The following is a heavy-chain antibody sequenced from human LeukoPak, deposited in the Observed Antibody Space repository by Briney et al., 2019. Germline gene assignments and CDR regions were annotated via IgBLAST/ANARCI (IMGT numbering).Heavy chain of an antibody. CDR1: GFTVSSNY. Sequence: GGSLRLSCAASGFTVSSNYMSWVRQAPGKGLEWVSVIYSGGSTYYADSVKGRFTISRDNSKNTLYLQMNSLRAEDTAVYYCARVSDSSSWYYYMDVWGKGTTVTVSS. D-gene: IGHD6-13*01. CDR2: IYSGGST. J-gene: IGHJ6*03. V-gene: IGHV3-53*01. CDR3: ARVSDSSSWYYYMDV.